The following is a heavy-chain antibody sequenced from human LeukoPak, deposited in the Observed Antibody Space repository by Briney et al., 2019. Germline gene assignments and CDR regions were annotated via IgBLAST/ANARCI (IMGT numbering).Heavy chain of an antibody. Sequence: SETLSLTCAVYGGSFSGYYWTWIRQSQGKGLEWIGEINHSGNTNYNPSLKSRVTISVDTSKKQFSLTVRPVTAADTAVYYCARGGGQWLRSYYFDCWGQGALVTVSS. CDR2: INHSGNT. D-gene: IGHD5-12*01. CDR1: GGSFSGYY. J-gene: IGHJ4*02. CDR3: ARGGGQWLRSYYFDC. V-gene: IGHV4-34*01.